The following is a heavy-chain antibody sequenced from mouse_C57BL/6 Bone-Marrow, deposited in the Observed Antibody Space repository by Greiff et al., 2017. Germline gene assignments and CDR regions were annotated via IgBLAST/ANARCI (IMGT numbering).Heavy chain of an antibody. Sequence: EVMLVESGGGLVKPGGSLKLSCAASGFNFSDYGMHWVRQAPEQGLEWVAYISSGGGAIYYADTVKGRFTISRDNAKNTLFLQMTSLRSEDTAMYYCAREGYYGNFDYWGQGTTLTVSS. CDR2: ISSGGGAI. J-gene: IGHJ2*01. CDR1: GFNFSDYG. D-gene: IGHD1-1*01. CDR3: AREGYYGNFDY. V-gene: IGHV5-17*01.